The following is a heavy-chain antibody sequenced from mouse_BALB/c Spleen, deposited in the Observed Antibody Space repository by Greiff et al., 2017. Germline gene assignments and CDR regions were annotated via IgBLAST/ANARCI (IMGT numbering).Heavy chain of an antibody. CDR2: IFPGSGST. Sequence: LQQSGSELVRPGASVKLSCKASGYTFTSYWMHWVKQRPGQGLEWIGNIFPGSGSTNYDEKFKSKATLTVDTSSSTAYMQLSSLTSEDSAVYYCTRRGDYDGDYWGQGTTLTVSS. CDR1: GYTFTSYW. D-gene: IGHD2-4*01. J-gene: IGHJ2*01. CDR3: TRRGDYDGDY. V-gene: IGHV1S22*01.